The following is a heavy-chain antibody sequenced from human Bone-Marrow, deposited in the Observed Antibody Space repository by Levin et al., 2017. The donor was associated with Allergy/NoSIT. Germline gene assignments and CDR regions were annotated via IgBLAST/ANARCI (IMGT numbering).Heavy chain of an antibody. CDR3: ARAYTSSGWGHFDY. J-gene: IGHJ4*02. Sequence: SCAASGFTFSSFAMHWVRQSPGKGLEWVAVISYDGSNEYYADSVKGRFTISRDSSKNTVYLQMNSLRTEDTAVYYCARAYTSSGWGHFDYWGQGALVTVSS. V-gene: IGHV3-30-3*01. CDR1: GFTFSSFA. D-gene: IGHD6-19*01. CDR2: ISYDGSNE.